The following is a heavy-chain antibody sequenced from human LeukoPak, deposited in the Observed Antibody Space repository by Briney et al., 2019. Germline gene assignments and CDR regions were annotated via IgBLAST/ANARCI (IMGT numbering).Heavy chain of an antibody. CDR3: AREDIVVVPAANGYGMDV. D-gene: IGHD2-2*01. V-gene: IGHV1-69*04. CDR2: IIPIFGIA. CDR1: GGTFSSYA. Sequence: SVTVSCTASGGTFSSYAISWVRQAPGQGLEWMGRIIPIFGIANYAQKFQGRVTITADKSTSTAYMELSSLRSEDTAVYYCAREDIVVVPAANGYGMDVWGQGTTVTVSS. J-gene: IGHJ6*02.